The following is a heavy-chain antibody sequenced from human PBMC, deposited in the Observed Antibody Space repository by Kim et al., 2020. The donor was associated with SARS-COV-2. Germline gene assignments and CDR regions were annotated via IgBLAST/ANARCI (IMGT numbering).Heavy chain of an antibody. V-gene: IGHV5-51*01. CDR2: IYPGDSDT. CDR3: ARLPRVGVRGVINPGRLLGMDV. D-gene: IGHD3-10*01. Sequence: GESLKISCKGSGYSFTSYWIGWVRQMPGKGLEWMGIIYPGDSDTRYSPSFQGQVTISADKSISTAYLQWSSLKASDTAMYYCARLPRVGVRGVINPGRLLGMDVWGQGTTVTVSS. CDR1: GYSFTSYW. J-gene: IGHJ6*02.